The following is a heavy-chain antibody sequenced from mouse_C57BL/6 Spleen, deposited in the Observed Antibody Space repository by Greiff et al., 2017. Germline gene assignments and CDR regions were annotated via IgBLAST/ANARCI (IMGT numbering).Heavy chain of an antibody. V-gene: IGHV14-2*01. CDR3: ARRAANWDLYYFDY. Sequence: LMESGAELVKPGASVKLSCTASGFNIKDYYMHWVKQRTEQGLEWIGRIDPEDGETKYAPKFQGKATITADTSSNTAYLQLSSLTSEDTAVYYCARRAANWDLYYFDYWGQGTTLTVSS. CDR1: GFNIKDYY. J-gene: IGHJ2*01. CDR2: IDPEDGET. D-gene: IGHD4-1*01.